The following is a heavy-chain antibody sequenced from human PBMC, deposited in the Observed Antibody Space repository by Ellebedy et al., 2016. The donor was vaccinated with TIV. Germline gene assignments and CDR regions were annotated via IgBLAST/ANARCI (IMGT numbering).Heavy chain of an antibody. V-gene: IGHV3-15*07. CDR2: IKSKTDGGTT. CDR3: TTCTIFCPYGMDV. Sequence: GGSLRLSXAASGFTFSNAWMNWVRQAPGKGLEWVGRIKSKTDGGTTDYAAPVKGRFTISRDDSKNTLYLQMNSLKTEDTAVYYCTTCTIFCPYGMDVWGQGTTVTVSS. D-gene: IGHD3-9*01. J-gene: IGHJ6*02. CDR1: GFTFSNAW.